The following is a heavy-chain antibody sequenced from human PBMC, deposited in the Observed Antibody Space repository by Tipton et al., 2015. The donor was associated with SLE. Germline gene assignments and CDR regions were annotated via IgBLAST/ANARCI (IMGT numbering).Heavy chain of an antibody. D-gene: IGHD7-27*01. CDR2: IYYSGST. CDR1: GGSISSGGYY. Sequence: TLSLTCTVSGGSISSGGYYWSWLRQLPGKGLEWIGYIYYSGSTFYNPSLKSRLIISLDTSKNQFSLRLSSVTAADTAVYFCARGPNWGLDDAFDIWGQGTMVSVSS. J-gene: IGHJ3*02. CDR3: ARGPNWGLDDAFDI. V-gene: IGHV4-31*03.